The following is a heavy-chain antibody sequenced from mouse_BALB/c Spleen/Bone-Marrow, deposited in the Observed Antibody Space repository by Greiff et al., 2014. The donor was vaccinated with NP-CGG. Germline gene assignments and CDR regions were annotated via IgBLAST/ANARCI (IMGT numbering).Heavy chain of an antibody. J-gene: IGHJ4*01. D-gene: IGHD2-1*01. CDR2: IWAGGST. CDR1: GFSLTSYG. CDR3: ARDENYYGNYGTMDY. V-gene: IGHV2-9*02. Sequence: VQLQQSGPGLVAPSQSLSITCTVSGFSLTSYGVHWVRQPPGKGLEWLGVIWAGGSTNYNSALMSRLSISKDSSKSQVFLKMNSLQTDDTAVYYCARDENYYGNYGTMDYWGQGTSVTVSS.